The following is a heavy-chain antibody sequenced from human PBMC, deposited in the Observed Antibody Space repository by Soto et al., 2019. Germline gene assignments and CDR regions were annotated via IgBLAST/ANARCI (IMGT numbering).Heavy chain of an antibody. J-gene: IGHJ4*02. CDR2: IIPIFGTA. V-gene: IGHV1-69*13. D-gene: IGHD4-17*01. Sequence: ASVKVSCKASGGTFSSYAISWVRQAPGQGLEWMGGIIPIFGTANYAQKFQGRVTITADESTSTAYMELSSLRSEDTAVYYCAKHAYDSGDYYFDCWGQGTLVTVSS. CDR1: GGTFSSYA. CDR3: AKHAYDSGDYYFDC.